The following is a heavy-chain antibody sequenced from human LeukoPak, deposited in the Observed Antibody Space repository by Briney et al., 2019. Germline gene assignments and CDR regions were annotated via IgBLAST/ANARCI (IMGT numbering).Heavy chain of an antibody. D-gene: IGHD1/OR15-1a*01. Sequence: GGSLRLSCAASGFTFSSYAMSWVRQAPGKGLEWVSAISGSGGSTYYADSVKGRFTISRDNCKNTLYLQMNSLRAEDTAVQYCVRGRGREHPYYFDYWGQGTLVTVSS. CDR2: ISGSGGST. J-gene: IGHJ4*02. CDR3: VRGRGREHPYYFDY. V-gene: IGHV3-23*01. CDR1: GFTFSSYA.